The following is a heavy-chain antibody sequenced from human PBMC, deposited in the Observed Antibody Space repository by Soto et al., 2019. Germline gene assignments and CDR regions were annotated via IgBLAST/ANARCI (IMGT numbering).Heavy chain of an antibody. D-gene: IGHD6-19*01. Sequence: PSETLSLTCTVSGGSISSYSWSWIRQPPGKGLEWIGYIYHSGSTYYNPSLKSRVTISVDRSKNQFSLKLSSVTAADTAVYYCARARIAVAGFDYWGQGTLVSVSS. CDR3: ARARIAVAGFDY. CDR1: GGSISSYS. CDR2: IYHSGST. J-gene: IGHJ4*02. V-gene: IGHV4-30-2*01.